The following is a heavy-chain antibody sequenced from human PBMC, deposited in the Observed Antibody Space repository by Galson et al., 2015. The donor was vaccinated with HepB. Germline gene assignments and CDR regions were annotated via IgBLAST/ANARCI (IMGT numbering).Heavy chain of an antibody. D-gene: IGHD3-22*01. CDR3: ASGVYYYDSSGPAFDY. CDR2: IDPSDSYT. CDR1: GYSFTSYW. J-gene: IGHJ4*02. Sequence: QSGAEVKKPGESLRISCKGSGYSFTSYWISWVRQMPGKGLEWMGRIDPSDSYTNYSPSFQGHVTISADKSISTAYLQWSSLKASDTAMYCCASGVYYYDSSGPAFDYWGQGTLVTVSS. V-gene: IGHV5-10-1*01.